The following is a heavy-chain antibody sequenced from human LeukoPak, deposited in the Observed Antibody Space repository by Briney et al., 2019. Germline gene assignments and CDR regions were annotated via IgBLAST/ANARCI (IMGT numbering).Heavy chain of an antibody. CDR1: GGSISSYY. CDR2: IYYSGST. CDR3: ARDGDTLSYYYYGMDV. V-gene: IGHV4-59*01. J-gene: IGHJ6*02. D-gene: IGHD3-10*01. Sequence: PSETLSLTCTVSGGSISSYYWSWIRQPPGKGLEWIGYIYYSGSTNYNPSLKSRVTISVDTSKNQFSLKLSSVTVADTAVYYCARDGDTLSYYYYGMDVWGQGTTVTVSS.